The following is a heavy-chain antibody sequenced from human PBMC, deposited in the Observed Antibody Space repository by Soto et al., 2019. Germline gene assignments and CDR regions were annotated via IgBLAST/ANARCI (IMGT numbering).Heavy chain of an antibody. CDR1: GYTLTELS. V-gene: IGHV1-24*01. CDR3: ATAMAAPATLPTSYYYMDV. CDR2: FDPEDGET. J-gene: IGHJ6*03. Sequence: ASVKVSCKVSGYTLTELSMHWVRQAPGKGLEWMGGFDPEDGETIYAQKFQGRVTMTEDTSTDTAYMELSSLRSEDTAVYYCATAMAAPATLPTSYYYMDVWGKGTTVTVSS. D-gene: IGHD1-26*01.